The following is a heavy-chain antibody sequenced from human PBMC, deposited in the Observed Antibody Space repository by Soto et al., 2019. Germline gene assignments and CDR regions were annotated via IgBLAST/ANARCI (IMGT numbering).Heavy chain of an antibody. D-gene: IGHD7-27*01. CDR2: IYYGGST. CDR1: GDSISTDY. Sequence: SETLSLTCTVSGDSISTDYWSWIRQSPGKGLEWIGFIYYGGSTNYNPSLKSRVTISVGTPKNQFSLKLSSVTAADTAVYYCAKNWNWGSLVHWGQGTLVTV. CDR3: AKNWNWGSLVH. J-gene: IGHJ4*02. V-gene: IGHV4-59*08.